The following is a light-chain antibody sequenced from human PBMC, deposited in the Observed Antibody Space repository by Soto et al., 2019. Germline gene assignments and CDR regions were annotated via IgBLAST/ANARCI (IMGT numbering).Light chain of an antibody. V-gene: IGLV2-14*01. CDR2: DVS. CDR3: SSYTSSSPPVV. Sequence: QSVLTQPASVSGSPGQSITISCTGTSSDVGGYNYVSWYQQHPGKAPKLMIYDVSNRPSGVSNRFSGSKSGNTASLTISGLQAEDEDDYYCSSYTSSSPPVVFGGGTPLTVL. J-gene: IGLJ2*01. CDR1: SSDVGGYNY.